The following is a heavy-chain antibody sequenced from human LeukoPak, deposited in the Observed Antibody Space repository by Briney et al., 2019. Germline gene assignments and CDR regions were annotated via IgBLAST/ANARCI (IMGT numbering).Heavy chain of an antibody. J-gene: IGHJ2*01. V-gene: IGHV4-61*02. Sequence: SETLSLTCTVSGGSITSGSTCWSWIRQPAGKGLEWIGRIYTSGSTNYNPSLKSRVTISVDTSKNQFSLKLSSVTAADTAVYYCARVYYSNSYDYWYFDLWGRGTLVTVSS. CDR2: IYTSGST. D-gene: IGHD6-13*01. CDR3: ARVYYSNSYDYWYFDL. CDR1: GGSITSGSTC.